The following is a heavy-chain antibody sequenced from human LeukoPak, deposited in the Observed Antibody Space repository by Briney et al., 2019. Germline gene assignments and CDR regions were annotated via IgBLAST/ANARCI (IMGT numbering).Heavy chain of an antibody. J-gene: IGHJ4*02. D-gene: IGHD3-10*01. V-gene: IGHV3-30*18. Sequence: GGSLRLSCAASGFTFSSYGMHWVRQAPGKGLEWVAVISYDGSNKYYADSVKGRFTISRDNSKNTLYLQMNSLRAEDTAVYYCAKDRGSSVRGVGLDYWGQGTLVTVSS. CDR3: AKDRGSSVRGVGLDY. CDR2: ISYDGSNK. CDR1: GFTFSSYG.